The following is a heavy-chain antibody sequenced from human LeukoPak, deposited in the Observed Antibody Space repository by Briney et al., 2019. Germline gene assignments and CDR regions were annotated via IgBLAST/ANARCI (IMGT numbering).Heavy chain of an antibody. CDR1: GYSFTSFW. Sequence: GESLKISCKGSGYSFTSFWIGWVRQMPGKGLEWMGIIYPGDSDTRYSPSFQGQVTISADTSISTAYLQWSSLKASDTAMYYCAREGSYDFWSGYYGDCWGQGTLVTVSS. D-gene: IGHD3-3*01. V-gene: IGHV5-51*01. CDR3: AREGSYDFWSGYYGDC. J-gene: IGHJ4*02. CDR2: IYPGDSDT.